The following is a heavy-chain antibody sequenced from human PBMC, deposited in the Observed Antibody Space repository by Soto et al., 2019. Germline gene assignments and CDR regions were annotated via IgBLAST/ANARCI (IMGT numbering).Heavy chain of an antibody. D-gene: IGHD2-15*01. J-gene: IGHJ6*02. V-gene: IGHV3-33*01. CDR3: ATDCSGGSCYYGMDV. CDR2: IWYDGSNK. Sequence: GGSLRLSCASSGFTFSIYGMHLVLHAPVKGLEWVAVIWYDGSNKYYADSVKGRFTISRDNSKNTLYLQMNSLRAEDTAVYYCATDCSGGSCYYGMDVWGQGTTVTVSS. CDR1: GFTFSIYG.